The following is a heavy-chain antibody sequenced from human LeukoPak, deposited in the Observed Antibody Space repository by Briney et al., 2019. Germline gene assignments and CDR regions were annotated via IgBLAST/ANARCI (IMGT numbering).Heavy chain of an antibody. CDR3: TRGGGTSDY. Sequence: GGSLRLSCAASGSTFSSYWMHWVRQAPGKGPVWVSRINGDGSSTSYADSVKGRFSISGDNTRNTVYMQMNSLRAEDTAVYYCTRGGGTSDYWGQGTLVTVSS. D-gene: IGHD1-14*01. V-gene: IGHV3-74*01. CDR2: INGDGSST. J-gene: IGHJ4*02. CDR1: GSTFSSYW.